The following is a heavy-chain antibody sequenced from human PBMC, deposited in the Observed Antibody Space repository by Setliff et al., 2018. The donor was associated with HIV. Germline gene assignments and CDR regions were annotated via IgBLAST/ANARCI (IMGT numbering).Heavy chain of an antibody. Sequence: SGTLSLTCTVSGGSISSSSYYWGWIRQPPGKGLEWIGSIYYSGRTYYNPSLKSRVTISVDTSKNQFSLKLSSVTAADTAVYYCARHDGGGWYVRVLATSFDYWGQGTLVTVSS. CDR1: GGSISSSSYY. D-gene: IGHD6-19*01. CDR3: ARHDGGGWYVRVLATSFDY. V-gene: IGHV4-39*01. J-gene: IGHJ4*02. CDR2: IYYSGRT.